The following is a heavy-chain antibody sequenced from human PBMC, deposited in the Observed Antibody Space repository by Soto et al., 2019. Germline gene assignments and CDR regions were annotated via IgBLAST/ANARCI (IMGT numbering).Heavy chain of an antibody. CDR1: GYTFTSYD. Sequence: ASVKVSCKASGYTFTSYDINWVRQATGQGLEWMGWMNPNSGNTGYAQKFQGRVTMTRNTSISTAYMELSSLRSEDTAVYYCARGWGLNYYYYYYMDVWGKGTTVTVS. J-gene: IGHJ6*03. V-gene: IGHV1-8*01. D-gene: IGHD3-16*01. CDR2: MNPNSGNT. CDR3: ARGWGLNYYYYYYMDV.